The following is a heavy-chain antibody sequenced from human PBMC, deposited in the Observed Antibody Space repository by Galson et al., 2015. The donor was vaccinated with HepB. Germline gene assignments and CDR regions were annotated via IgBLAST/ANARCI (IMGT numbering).Heavy chain of an antibody. Sequence: SLRLSCAASGFTFSSYGLHWVRQAPGKGLEWVADIWSDGTNKYYTDSVKGRFTISRDNSKNTLHLQMNSLRVEDAAVYYCARDLTVGAIEFWGQGTLVGVSS. CDR1: GFTFSSYG. CDR3: ARDLTVGAIEF. J-gene: IGHJ4*02. D-gene: IGHD1-26*01. V-gene: IGHV3-33*01. CDR2: IWSDGTNK.